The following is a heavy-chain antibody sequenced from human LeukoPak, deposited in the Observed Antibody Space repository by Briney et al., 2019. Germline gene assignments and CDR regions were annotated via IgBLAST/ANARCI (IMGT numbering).Heavy chain of an antibody. D-gene: IGHD3-10*01. Sequence: GASVKVSCKVSGYTLTELSMHWVRQAPGKGLEWMGGSDPEDGETIYAQKFQGRVTMTEDTSTDTAYMELSSLRSEDTAVYYCATDVAGSYYKPYFDYWGQGTLVTVSS. CDR1: GYTLTELS. V-gene: IGHV1-24*01. CDR2: SDPEDGET. CDR3: ATDVAGSYYKPYFDY. J-gene: IGHJ4*02.